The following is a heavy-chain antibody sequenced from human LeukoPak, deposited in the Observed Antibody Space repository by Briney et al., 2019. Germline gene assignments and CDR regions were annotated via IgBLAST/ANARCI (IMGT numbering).Heavy chain of an antibody. Sequence: SETLSLTCTVSGGSVSSGGYFWGWIRQPPGKGLEWIARISNSGSTYDNPSLRSRVTIFVDTSKNQFSLNLSSVTAADMAVYFCARHAQGWGLLNCFDSWGQGSLVTVSS. J-gene: IGHJ5*01. CDR2: ISNSGST. D-gene: IGHD3-16*01. CDR3: ARHAQGWGLLNCFDS. CDR1: GGSVSSGGYF. V-gene: IGHV4-39*01.